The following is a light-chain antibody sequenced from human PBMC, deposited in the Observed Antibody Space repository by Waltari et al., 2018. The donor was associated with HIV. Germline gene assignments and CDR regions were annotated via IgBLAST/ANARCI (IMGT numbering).Light chain of an antibody. CDR2: SNN. Sequence: QSVLTQPPSASRTPGQNVTISCSGNTSNIGTNIVNWYQQFPGAAPKLLIYSNNQRPSGVPARFSGSKSGTSASLAISGLQSEDEADYFCAAWDDTLNGLFGGGTKLTVL. J-gene: IGLJ2*01. CDR3: AAWDDTLNGL. CDR1: TSNIGTNI. V-gene: IGLV1-44*01.